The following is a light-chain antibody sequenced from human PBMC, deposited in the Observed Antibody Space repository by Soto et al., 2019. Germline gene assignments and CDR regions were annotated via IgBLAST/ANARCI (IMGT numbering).Light chain of an antibody. CDR1: QSVSIG. V-gene: IGKV3-15*01. CDR3: QQYNKWPLT. CDR2: GAS. Sequence: EIMMTQSPATRSVSPGERATLSCRASQSVSIGLAWYQQTPGQAPRLLIYGASTRATGIPARFSGSASGTEFTLTISSLQSEDFTVYYCQQYNKWPLTFGQGTKVDIK. J-gene: IGKJ1*01.